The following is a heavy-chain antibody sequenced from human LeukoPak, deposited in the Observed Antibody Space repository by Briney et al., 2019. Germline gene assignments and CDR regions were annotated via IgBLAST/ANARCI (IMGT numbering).Heavy chain of an antibody. V-gene: IGHV3-9*01. D-gene: IGHD1-26*01. CDR3: ARDPGGSYRPNFDY. CDR1: GFTFDDYA. J-gene: IGHJ4*02. Sequence: PGGSLRLSCAASGFTFDDYAMHWVRQAPGKGLEWVLGISWNSGSIGYADSVKGRFTISRDNAKNSLYLQMNSLRAEDTAVYYCARDPGGSYRPNFDYWGQGTLVTVSS. CDR2: ISWNSGSI.